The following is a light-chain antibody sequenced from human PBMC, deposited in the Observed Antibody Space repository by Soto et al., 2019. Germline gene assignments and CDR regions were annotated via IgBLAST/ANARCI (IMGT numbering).Light chain of an antibody. CDR2: KAS. V-gene: IGKV1-5*03. Sequence: DIQMTQSPTTLSASVGDRVSITCRASQSVSTWLTWYQQKPGKAPKLLVHKASSLESGVPSRFSDSGSGTEFTLTISSLQPDDFATYYCQQYNTYQYTFGQGTKVDI. CDR3: QQYNTYQYT. J-gene: IGKJ2*01. CDR1: QSVSTW.